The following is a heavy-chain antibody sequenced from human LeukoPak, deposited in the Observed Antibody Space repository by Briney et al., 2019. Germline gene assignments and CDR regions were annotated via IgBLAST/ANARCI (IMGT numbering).Heavy chain of an antibody. D-gene: IGHD3-22*01. Sequence: GGSLRLSCAASGFTFSSYSMNWVRQAPGKGLEWVSYISSSGDSMYYADSVRGRFTISRDNAKNSLYLQMNSLRAGDTAVYYCARLLYYDSSGYSYWGQGTLVTVSS. CDR3: ARLLYYDSSGYSY. CDR1: GFTFSSYS. J-gene: IGHJ4*02. CDR2: ISSSGDSM. V-gene: IGHV3-48*04.